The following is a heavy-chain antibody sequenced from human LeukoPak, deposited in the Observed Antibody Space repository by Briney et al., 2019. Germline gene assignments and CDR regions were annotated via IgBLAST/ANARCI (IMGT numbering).Heavy chain of an antibody. J-gene: IGHJ5*02. CDR2: IFYTGST. V-gene: IGHV4-39*01. CDR1: GGSISSSSYY. Sequence: SETLSLTCTVSGGSISSSSYYWGWIRQPPGKGLEWIGSIFYTGSTYYNPSLKSRVTISIDTSKNQFSLRLNSVTATDTAVYYCARLNKPGWFDPWGQGTLVTVSS. D-gene: IGHD1-14*01. CDR3: ARLNKPGWFDP.